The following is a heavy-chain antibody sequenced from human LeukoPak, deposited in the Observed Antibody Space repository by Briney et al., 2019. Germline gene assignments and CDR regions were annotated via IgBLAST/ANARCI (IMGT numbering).Heavy chain of an antibody. CDR2: IYHSGST. Sequence: PSETLSLTCAVSGYSIRSGYYWGWIRQPPGKGLEWIGSIYHSGSTYYNPSLKSRVTISVDTSKNQFSLKLSSVTAADTAVYYCARLTYYDFWSGYPYFDYWGQGTLVTVSS. CDR3: ARLTYYDFWSGYPYFDY. J-gene: IGHJ4*02. CDR1: GYSIRSGYY. V-gene: IGHV4-38-2*01. D-gene: IGHD3-3*01.